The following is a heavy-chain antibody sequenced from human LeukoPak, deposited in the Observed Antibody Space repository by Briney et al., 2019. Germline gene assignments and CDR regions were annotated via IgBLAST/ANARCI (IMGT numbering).Heavy chain of an antibody. D-gene: IGHD6-19*01. V-gene: IGHV1-69*05. CDR3: ARIIAVAPHYYMDV. CDR2: IIPIFGTA. Sequence: SVKVSCKASGGTFSSYAISWVRQAPGQGLEWMGRIIPIFGTANYAQKFQGRVTITTDESTSTAYMELSSLRSEDTAAYYCARIIAVAPHYYMDVWGKGTTVTVSS. CDR1: GGTFSSYA. J-gene: IGHJ6*03.